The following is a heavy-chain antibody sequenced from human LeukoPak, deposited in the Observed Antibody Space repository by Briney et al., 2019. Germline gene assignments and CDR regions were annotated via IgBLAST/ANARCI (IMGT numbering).Heavy chain of an antibody. Sequence: PSESLSLTCSVSGGSINSYYWSCIRQPPRKRLEWIGFNYYTGSTNYDPSLRSRVTISVDTSKNQVSLKLSSVTAADTAVYYCARRRAYNDYAAGLYYYFMDVWGKGTTVVVSS. J-gene: IGHJ6*03. D-gene: IGHD4-17*01. CDR3: ARRRAYNDYAAGLYYYFMDV. CDR2: NYYTGST. V-gene: IGHV4-59*01. CDR1: GGSINSYY.